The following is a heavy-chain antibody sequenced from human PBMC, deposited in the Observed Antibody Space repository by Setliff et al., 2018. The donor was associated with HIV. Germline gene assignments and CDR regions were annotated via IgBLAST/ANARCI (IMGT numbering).Heavy chain of an antibody. V-gene: IGHV4-39*01. CDR1: GGSISSGTYY. CDR3: TRHRGPPWDAFDI. J-gene: IGHJ3*02. CDR2: MYYSGST. Sequence: PSETLSLTCTVSGGSISSGTYYWGWIRQPPGKGLEYIGTMYYSGSTYYNPSLRSRVTISVDTSKNHISLRLSSVTAADTAVYYCTRHRGPPWDAFDIWGQGTMVT.